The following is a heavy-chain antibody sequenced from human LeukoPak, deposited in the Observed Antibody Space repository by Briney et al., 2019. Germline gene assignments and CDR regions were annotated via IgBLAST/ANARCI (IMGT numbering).Heavy chain of an antibody. J-gene: IGHJ3*02. CDR2: IIPIFGTA. V-gene: IGHV1-69*05. CDR1: GGTFSSYA. D-gene: IGHD6-19*01. CDR3: ARDSQAGWTDAFDI. Sequence: GASVKVSCKASGGTFSSYAISWVRQAPGQGLEWMGGIIPIFGTANYAQKFQGRVTITTDESTSTAYMELSSLRSEDTAVYYCARDSQAGWTDAFDIWGQGTMVTVSS.